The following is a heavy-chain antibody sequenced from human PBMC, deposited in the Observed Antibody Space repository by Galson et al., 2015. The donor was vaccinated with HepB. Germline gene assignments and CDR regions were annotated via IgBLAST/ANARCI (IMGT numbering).Heavy chain of an antibody. V-gene: IGHV3-7*03. D-gene: IGHD6-6*01. CDR1: GFTFSSYG. CDR3: ATRASIAARPLYFDY. CDR2: IKQDGSEK. J-gene: IGHJ4*02. Sequence: SLRLSCAASGFTFSSYGMHWVRQAPGKGLEWVANIKQDGSEKYYVDSVKGRFTISRDNAKNSLYLQMNSLRAEDTAVYYCATRASIAARPLYFDYWGQGTLVTVSS.